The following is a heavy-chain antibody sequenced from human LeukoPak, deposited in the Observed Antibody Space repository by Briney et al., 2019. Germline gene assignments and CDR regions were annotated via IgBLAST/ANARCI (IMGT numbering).Heavy chain of an antibody. CDR3: ARAASSYDFWSGYQLDV. CDR1: GYTFTSYG. J-gene: IGHJ6*04. CDR2: ISAYNGNT. D-gene: IGHD3-3*01. Sequence: ASVKVSCKASGYTFTSYGISWVRQAPGQGLEWMGWISAYNGNTNYAQKLQGRVTMTTDTSTSTAYMELRSLRSDDTAVYYCARAASSYDFWSGYQLDVWGKGTTVTVSS. V-gene: IGHV1-18*01.